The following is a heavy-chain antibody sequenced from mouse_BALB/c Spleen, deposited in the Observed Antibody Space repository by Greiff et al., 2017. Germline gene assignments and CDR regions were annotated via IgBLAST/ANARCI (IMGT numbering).Heavy chain of an antibody. Sequence: VKLMESGPGLVQPSQSLSITCTVSGFSLTSYGVHWVRQSPGKGLEWLGVIWSGGSTDYNAAFISRLSISKDNSKSQVFFKMNSLQANDTAIYYCARNSFAYWGQGTLVTVSA. CDR1: GFSLTSYG. CDR2: IWSGGST. V-gene: IGHV2-2*02. CDR3: ARNSFAY. J-gene: IGHJ3*01.